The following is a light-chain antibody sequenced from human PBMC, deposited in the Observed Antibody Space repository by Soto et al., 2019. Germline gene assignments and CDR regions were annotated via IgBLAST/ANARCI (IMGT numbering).Light chain of an antibody. J-gene: IGLJ2*01. V-gene: IGLV2-14*01. CDR1: SSDVGYYNY. CDR3: SSYTGSSTLYVV. CDR2: EVS. Sequence: QSVLTQPASVSGSPGQSITISCTGTSSDVGYYNYVSWYQQQPGKAPKLMIYEVSNRPSGVSNRFSGSKSGNTASLTISGLRPEDEGDYYCSSYTGSSTLYVVFGGGTKLTVL.